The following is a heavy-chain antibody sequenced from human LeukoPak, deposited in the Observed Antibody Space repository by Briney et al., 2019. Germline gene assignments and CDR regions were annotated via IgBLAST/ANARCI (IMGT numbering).Heavy chain of an antibody. J-gene: IGHJ4*02. CDR2: ISWNSGSI. V-gene: IGHV3-9*01. CDR1: GFTFDDYA. Sequence: GRSLRLSCAASGFTFDDYAMHCVRQAPGKGLEWVSGISWNSGSIGYADSVKGRFTISRDNAKNSLYLQMNSLRAEDTALYYCAKGATAVAGIIPDYWGQGTLVTVSS. CDR3: AKGATAVAGIIPDY. D-gene: IGHD6-19*01.